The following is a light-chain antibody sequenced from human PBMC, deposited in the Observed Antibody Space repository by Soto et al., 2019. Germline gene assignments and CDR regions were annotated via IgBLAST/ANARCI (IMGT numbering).Light chain of an antibody. CDR3: QSYDSSWGEV. Sequence: QAVVTQPPSVSGAPGQRVTISCTGSSSNIGAGYDVHWYQQLPGTAPKLLIYGNSNRPSGVPDRFSGSKSGTSASLAITGLQAEDEADYYCQSYDSSWGEVFGTGTKLTVL. V-gene: IGLV1-40*01. CDR2: GNS. J-gene: IGLJ1*01. CDR1: SSNIGAGYD.